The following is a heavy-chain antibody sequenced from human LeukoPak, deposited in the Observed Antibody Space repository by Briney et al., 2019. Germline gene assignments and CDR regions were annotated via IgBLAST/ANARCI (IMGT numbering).Heavy chain of an antibody. J-gene: IGHJ3*02. CDR1: GFTFSSYW. CDR3: ARHGNIVVVPDASKAFDI. V-gene: IGHV3-7*01. CDR2: IKQDGSEK. D-gene: IGHD2-2*01. Sequence: GSLRLSCAASGFTFSSYWMSWVRQAPGKGLEWVANIKQDGSEKYYVDSVKGRFTISRDNAKNSLYLQMNSLRAEDTAVYYCARHGNIVVVPDASKAFDIWGQGTMVTVSS.